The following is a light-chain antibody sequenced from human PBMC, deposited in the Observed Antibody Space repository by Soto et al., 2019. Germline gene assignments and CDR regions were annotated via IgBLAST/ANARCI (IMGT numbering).Light chain of an antibody. Sequence: QYVLTQPASGSGSPGQSITISCTGASSDVGAYNLVSWYQQHPGKAPKLMISEVSQRPSGVSNRFSGSKSGNAASLTISGLQAEDEADYYCCSYAGGSTLYVFGTGTKVTVL. V-gene: IGLV2-23*02. J-gene: IGLJ1*01. CDR3: CSYAGGSTLYV. CDR2: EVS. CDR1: SSDVGAYNL.